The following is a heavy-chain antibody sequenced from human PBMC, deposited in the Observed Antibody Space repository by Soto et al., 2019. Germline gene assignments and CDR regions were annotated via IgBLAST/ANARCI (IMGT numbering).Heavy chain of an antibody. V-gene: IGHV1-69*02. CDR1: GGGFXKNS. CDR3: AVGLGDCSSSSCYRAFDI. J-gene: IGHJ3*02. Sequence: SVKVSCKACGGGFXKNSLSWLRKAPGQRLEWMGRIIPIFGVTNYAQNFQARVTITADMSTSTAYMEVTSLRSEDTALYYCAVGLGDCSSSSCYRAFDIWGQGTMVTVSS. D-gene: IGHD2-2*01. CDR2: IIPIFGVT.